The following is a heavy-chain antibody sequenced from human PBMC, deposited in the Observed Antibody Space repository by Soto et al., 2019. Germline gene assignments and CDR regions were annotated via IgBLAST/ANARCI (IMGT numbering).Heavy chain of an antibody. CDR3: ARGPAIVRKYHYYYYGMDV. D-gene: IGHD5-18*01. CDR1: GGSFSGYY. Sequence: PSETLSLTCAVYGGSFSGYYWSWIRQPPGKGLEWIGGINHSGSTNYNPSLKSRVTISVDTSKNQFSLKLSSVTAADTAVYYCARGPAIVRKYHYYYYGMDVWGQGTTVTVSS. CDR2: INHSGST. J-gene: IGHJ6*02. V-gene: IGHV4-34*01.